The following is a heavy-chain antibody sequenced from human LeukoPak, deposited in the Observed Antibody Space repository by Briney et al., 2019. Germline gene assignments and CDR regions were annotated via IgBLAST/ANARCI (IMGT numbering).Heavy chain of an antibody. Sequence: PGGSLRLSCAASGLTPSSYWMSWVRQAPEKGLEWVAKIKPDGSEIYHVDSVQGRFTVSRDNAQNSLYLQMNSLRAEDTAVYYCATSRFYLESWGQGTLVTVSS. CDR1: GLTPSSYW. V-gene: IGHV3-7*01. CDR2: IKPDGSEI. CDR3: ATSRFYLES. J-gene: IGHJ4*02.